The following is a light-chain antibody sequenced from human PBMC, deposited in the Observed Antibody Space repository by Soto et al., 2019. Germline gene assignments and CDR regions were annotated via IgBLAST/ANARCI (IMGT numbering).Light chain of an antibody. CDR2: AAS. J-gene: IGKJ1*01. V-gene: IGKV1-27*01. CDR1: QGISNY. CDR3: QQYNSYRA. Sequence: DIQMTQSPSSLSASVGDRVTITCRASQGISNYLAWYQQKPGKVPKLLIYAASTLQSVVPSRFSGSGSGTDFTLTISSLQPDDSATYYCQQYNSYRAFGQGTKVDIK.